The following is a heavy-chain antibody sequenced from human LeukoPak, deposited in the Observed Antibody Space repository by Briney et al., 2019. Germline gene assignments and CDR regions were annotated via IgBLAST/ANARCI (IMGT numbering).Heavy chain of an antibody. J-gene: IGHJ4*02. CDR1: GYTFTSYG. CDR3: AREGDVDIVATSIYYFDY. D-gene: IGHD5-12*01. CDR2: ISAYNGNT. V-gene: IGHV1-18*01. Sequence: ASVKVSCKASGYTFTSYGISWVRQAPGQGLEWMGWISAYNGNTNYAQKLQGRVTMTTDTSTSTAYMELRSLRSDDTAVYYCAREGDVDIVATSIYYFDYWGQGTLVTVSS.